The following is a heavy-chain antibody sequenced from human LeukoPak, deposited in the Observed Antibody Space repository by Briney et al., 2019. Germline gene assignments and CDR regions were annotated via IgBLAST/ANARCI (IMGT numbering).Heavy chain of an antibody. J-gene: IGHJ4*02. CDR2: ISGSGGST. Sequence: GGSLRLSCAASGFTFSSYAMSWVRQAPGKGLEWVSAISGSGGSTYYADSMKGRFTISRDNSKNTLYLQMNSLRAEDTAVYYCVPYYYDSSGYYRGDFDYWGQGTLVTVSS. CDR1: GFTFSSYA. V-gene: IGHV3-23*01. D-gene: IGHD3-22*01. CDR3: VPYYYDSSGYYRGDFDY.